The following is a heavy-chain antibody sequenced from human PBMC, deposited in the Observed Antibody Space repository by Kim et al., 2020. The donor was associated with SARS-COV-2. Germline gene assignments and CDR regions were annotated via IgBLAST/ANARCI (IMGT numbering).Heavy chain of an antibody. J-gene: IGHJ6*02. CDR3: ARDSATGRGYSYGPRGYYYGMDV. CDR1: GGSISSGGYH. D-gene: IGHD5-18*01. CDR2: IYYSGST. V-gene: IGHV4-31*03. Sequence: SETLSLTCTVSGGSISSGGYHWSWIRQHPGKGLEWIGYIYYSGSTYYNPSLKSRVTISVDTSKNQFSLKLSSVTAADTAVYYCARDSATGRGYSYGPRGYYYGMDVWGQGTTVTVSS.